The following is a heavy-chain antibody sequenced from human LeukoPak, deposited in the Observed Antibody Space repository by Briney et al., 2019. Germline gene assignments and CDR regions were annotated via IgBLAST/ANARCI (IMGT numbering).Heavy chain of an antibody. CDR1: GFTFSSYS. CDR3: ARGDSSGWYVPYYFDY. J-gene: IGHJ4*02. CDR2: ISSSSSYI. Sequence: GGSLRLSCAASGFTFSSYSMNWVRQAPGKGLEWVSSISSSSSYIYYADSVKGRFTISRDNAKNSLHLQMNSLRAEDTAVYYCARGDSSGWYVPYYFDYWGQGTLVTVSS. V-gene: IGHV3-21*01. D-gene: IGHD6-19*01.